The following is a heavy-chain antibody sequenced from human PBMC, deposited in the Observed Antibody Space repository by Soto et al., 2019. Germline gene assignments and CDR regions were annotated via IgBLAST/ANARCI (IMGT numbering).Heavy chain of an antibody. Sequence: GGSLRLSCAASGFTFSSYSMNWVRQAPGKGLEWLSYISRSTSTIYYADSVTGRFSISRDNAKNSLYLQMNSLRDEDTAVYYCARDVGYYYDGSGYSRFAYWGQGTLVTVSS. J-gene: IGHJ4*02. CDR3: ARDVGYYYDGSGYSRFAY. CDR1: GFTFSSYS. CDR2: ISRSTSTI. D-gene: IGHD3-22*01. V-gene: IGHV3-48*02.